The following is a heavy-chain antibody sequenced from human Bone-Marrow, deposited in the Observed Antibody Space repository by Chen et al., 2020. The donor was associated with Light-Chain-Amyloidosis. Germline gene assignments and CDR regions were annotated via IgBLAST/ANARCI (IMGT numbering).Heavy chain of an antibody. CDR2: ISYDGSNK. D-gene: IGHD3-22*01. CDR3: AKDFSSPYDSSGYPPTANWFDP. J-gene: IGHJ5*02. Sequence: QVQLVESGGGMVQPGRSLRLSCAASGFTFSSYGMHWVRQAPGKGLEWVAVISYDGSNKYYADSVKGRFTISRDNSKNTLYLQMNSLRAEDTAVYYCAKDFSSPYDSSGYPPTANWFDPWGQGTLVTVSS. CDR1: GFTFSSYG. V-gene: IGHV3-30*18.